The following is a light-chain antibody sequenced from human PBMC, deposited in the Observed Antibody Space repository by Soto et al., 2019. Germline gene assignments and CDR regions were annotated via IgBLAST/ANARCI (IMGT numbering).Light chain of an antibody. J-gene: IGKJ1*01. Sequence: DIQMTQSPSKLSSSICDRVTITCWTSQNINNLIAWYQQKPGKAPKFLIYDASPLERGVPSRFSGSGFGTEFSLTISSLQPDDFGSYYCQHMRTFGQGTKV. CDR3: QHMRT. CDR2: DAS. CDR1: QNINNL. V-gene: IGKV1-5*01.